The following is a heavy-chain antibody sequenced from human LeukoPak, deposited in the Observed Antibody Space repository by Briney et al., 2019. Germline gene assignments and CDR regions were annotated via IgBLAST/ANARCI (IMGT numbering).Heavy chain of an antibody. CDR1: GGSISTYY. Sequence: SETLSLTCIVSGGSISTYYWSWIRQPPGKGLEWIGYIYYSGGTNYNPSLKSRVTISVGTSKNQFSLKLRSVTAADTAVYYCARDPSGSFFNWFDPWGQGTLVTVSS. D-gene: IGHD1-26*01. J-gene: IGHJ5*02. CDR2: IYYSGGT. V-gene: IGHV4-59*01. CDR3: ARDPSGSFFNWFDP.